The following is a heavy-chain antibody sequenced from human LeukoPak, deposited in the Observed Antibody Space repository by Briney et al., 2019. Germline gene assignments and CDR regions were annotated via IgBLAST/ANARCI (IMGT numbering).Heavy chain of an antibody. Sequence: PGGSLRLSCAASGFTFRSNAMSWVRQAPGKGLEWVSGISGSGGSTYYADSVKGRFTISRDNAKNSLYLQMNSLRAEDTAVYYCASQIQLWLPLDYWGQGTLVTVSS. J-gene: IGHJ4*02. CDR2: ISGSGGST. D-gene: IGHD5-18*01. CDR1: GFTFRSNA. CDR3: ASQIQLWLPLDY. V-gene: IGHV3-23*01.